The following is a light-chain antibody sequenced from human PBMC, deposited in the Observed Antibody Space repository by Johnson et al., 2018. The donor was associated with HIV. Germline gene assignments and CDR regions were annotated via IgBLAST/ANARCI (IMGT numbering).Light chain of an antibody. CDR2: DNN. J-gene: IGLJ1*01. CDR3: GTWDSGLGAVYV. V-gene: IGLV1-51*01. CDR1: SSNIGNNY. Sequence: QSVLTQPPSVSAAPGQKVTISCFGSSSNIGNNYVSWYQQLPGTAPKLLIYDNNKRPSGIPDRFSGSKSGTSATLDITGLQTGDEADYYCGTWDSGLGAVYVFGPGTKVTVL.